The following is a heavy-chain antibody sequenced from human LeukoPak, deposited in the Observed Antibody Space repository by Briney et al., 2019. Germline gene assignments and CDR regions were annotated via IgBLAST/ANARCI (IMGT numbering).Heavy chain of an antibody. V-gene: IGHV3-11*04. CDR3: ARIGTFQKKDIVVVPAAGAYYYYYMDV. J-gene: IGHJ6*03. Sequence: GGSLRLSCAASGFTFSDYYMSWIRQAPGKGLEWVSYISSSSSTIYYADSVKGRFTISRDNAKNSLYLQMNSLRAEDTAVYYCARIGTFQKKDIVVVPAAGAYYYYYMDVWGKGTTVTVSS. D-gene: IGHD2-2*01. CDR2: ISSSSSTI. CDR1: GFTFSDYY.